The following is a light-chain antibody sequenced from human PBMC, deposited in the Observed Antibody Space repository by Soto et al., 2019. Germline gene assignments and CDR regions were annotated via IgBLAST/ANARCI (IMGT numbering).Light chain of an antibody. J-gene: IGLJ2*01. CDR1: SSNLGINY. CDR2: KNN. Sequence: QPVLTQPPTASGTPGQRVTISCSGSSSNLGINYIYWFQQLPGTAPKLLIYKNNERPSGVPDRFSGSKSGTSASLAISGLWSEDEADYYCAPWDDSLSAGFFGGGTKLTVL. CDR3: APWDDSLSAGF. V-gene: IGLV1-47*03.